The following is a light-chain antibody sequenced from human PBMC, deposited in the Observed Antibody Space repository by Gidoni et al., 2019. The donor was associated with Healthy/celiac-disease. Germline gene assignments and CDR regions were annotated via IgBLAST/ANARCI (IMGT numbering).Light chain of an antibody. V-gene: IGKV3-20*01. Sequence: EIVLTQSPGTLSLSPGERATLSCRPSQSVSSSYLAWYQQKPGQAPRLLIYGASSRATGIPDRFSGSVSGTDFTLTISRLEPEDFAVYYCQQYGSSRTFGQGTKVEIK. CDR3: QQYGSSRT. CDR2: GAS. J-gene: IGKJ1*01. CDR1: QSVSSSY.